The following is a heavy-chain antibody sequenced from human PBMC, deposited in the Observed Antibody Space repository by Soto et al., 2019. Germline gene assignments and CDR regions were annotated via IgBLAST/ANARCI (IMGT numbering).Heavy chain of an antibody. V-gene: IGHV4-34*01. CDR2: INHSGST. Sequence: NPSETLSLTCAVYGGSFSGYYWSWIRQPPGKGLEWIGEINHSGSTNYNPSLKSRVTISVDTSKNQFSLKLSSVTAADTAVYYCARVSDIVATMEVFDYWGQGTLVTAPQ. CDR3: ARVSDIVATMEVFDY. CDR1: GGSFSGYY. D-gene: IGHD5-12*01. J-gene: IGHJ4*02.